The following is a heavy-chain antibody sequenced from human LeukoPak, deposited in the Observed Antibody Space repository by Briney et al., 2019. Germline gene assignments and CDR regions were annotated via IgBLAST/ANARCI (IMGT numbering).Heavy chain of an antibody. Sequence: GESLKISCKGSGYSFTSYWIGWVRQMPGKGLEWMGIIYPGDSGTRYSPSFQGQVTISADKSISTAYLQWSSLKASDTAMYYCARHVAFSTNWFDFWGQGTLATVSS. CDR1: GYSFTSYW. V-gene: IGHV5-51*01. CDR2: IYPGDSGT. J-gene: IGHJ5*01. D-gene: IGHD2-2*01. CDR3: ARHVAFSTNWFDF.